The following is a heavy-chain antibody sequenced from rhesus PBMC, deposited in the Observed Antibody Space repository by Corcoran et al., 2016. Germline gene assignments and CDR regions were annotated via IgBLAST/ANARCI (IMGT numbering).Heavy chain of an antibody. J-gene: IGHJ5-2*02. CDR2: INGSGGGT. D-gene: IGHD6-19*01. CDR3: AREGIAAESDSLDV. Sequence: QVQLQESGPGLVKPSETLSLTCAFSGGSISDHSYWCLIRQPPGQGLEWIGYINGSGGGTNYNPSLKNRVTISIDTSKNQFSLKLSSVTAADTAVYYCAREGIAAESDSLDVWGRGVLVTVSS. V-gene: IGHV4-106*01. CDR1: GGSISDHSY.